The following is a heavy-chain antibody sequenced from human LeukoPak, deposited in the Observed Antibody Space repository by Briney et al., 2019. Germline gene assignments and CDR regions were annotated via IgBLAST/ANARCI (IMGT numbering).Heavy chain of an antibody. Sequence: SVKVSCKASGGTFISYAISWVRQAPGQGVEGRGGIIPIFCTANYAQKFQGRVTITADESTSTAYMELSSLKTEDTAVYYCTVTRRHYDSIGYSESWGQGTLVTVSS. J-gene: IGHJ5*02. CDR1: GGTFISYA. CDR3: TVTRRHYDSIGYSES. CDR2: IIPIFCTA. D-gene: IGHD3-22*01. V-gene: IGHV1-69*13.